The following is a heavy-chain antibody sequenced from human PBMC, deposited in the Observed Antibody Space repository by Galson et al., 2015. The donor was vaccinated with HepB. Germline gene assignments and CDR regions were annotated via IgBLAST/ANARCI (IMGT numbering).Heavy chain of an antibody. CDR3: ARNYYDSSGYYYSFDY. D-gene: IGHD3-22*01. CDR1: GYTFTSYG. V-gene: IGHV1-18*04. J-gene: IGHJ4*02. CDR2: ISAYNGNT. Sequence: VKVSCKASGYTFTSYGISWVRQAPGQGLEWMGWISAYNGNTNYAQKLQGRVTMTTDTSTSTAYMELRSLRSDDTAVYYCARNYYDSSGYYYSFDYWGQGTLVTVSS.